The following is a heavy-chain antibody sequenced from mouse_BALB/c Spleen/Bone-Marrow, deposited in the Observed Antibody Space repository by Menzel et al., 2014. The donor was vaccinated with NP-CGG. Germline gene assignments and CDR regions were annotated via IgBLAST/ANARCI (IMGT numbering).Heavy chain of an antibody. V-gene: IGHV1-77*01. J-gene: IGHJ4*01. D-gene: IGHD1-1*02. CDR3: ARDGSFAAMDY. CDR1: GYTFTDYV. CDR2: IDPGRGSS. Sequence: VKLVESGPELVKPGASVKMSCKASGYTFTDYVISWVKQRTGQGLEWIGEIDPGRGSSFYNEKFKAKATLTADKSANTAYMQLISLTSEDSAVYFCARDGSFAAMDYWGQGTSLTVSS.